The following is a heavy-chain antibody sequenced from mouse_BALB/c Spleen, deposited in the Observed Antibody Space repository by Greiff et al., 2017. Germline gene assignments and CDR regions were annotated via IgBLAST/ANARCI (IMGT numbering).Heavy chain of an antibody. J-gene: IGHJ1*01. D-gene: IGHD2-3*01. CDR2: INPSNGGT. CDR1: GYTFTSYY. CDR3: TRGGYYEGWYFDV. Sequence: QVQLKQSGAELVKPGASVKLSCKASGYTFTSYYMYWVKQRPGQGLEWIGEINPSNGGTNFNEKFKSKATLTVDKSSSTAYMQLSSLTSEDSAVYYCTRGGYYEGWYFDVWGAGTTVTVSS. V-gene: IGHV1S81*02.